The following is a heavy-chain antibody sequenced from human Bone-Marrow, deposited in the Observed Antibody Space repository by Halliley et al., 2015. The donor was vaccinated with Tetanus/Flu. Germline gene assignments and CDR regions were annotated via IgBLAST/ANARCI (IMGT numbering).Heavy chain of an antibody. J-gene: IGHJ4*02. Sequence: GKGREWFGCVYDRGSPNCIPPLKSRVTMSRDTSKNRFSLNLSSVTAADTAVYYCVTGAGWLPDYWGQGTLVSVS. CDR2: VYDRGSP. CDR3: VTGAGWLPDY. V-gene: IGHV4-59*01. D-gene: IGHD5-12*01.